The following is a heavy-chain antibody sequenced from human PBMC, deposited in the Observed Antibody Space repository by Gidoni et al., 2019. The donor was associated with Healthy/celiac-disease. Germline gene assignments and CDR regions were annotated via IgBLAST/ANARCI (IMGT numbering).Heavy chain of an antibody. CDR1: GVALSTRGVG. V-gene: IGHV2-5*01. J-gene: IGHJ4*02. CDR3: AHRRRDWGLYYFDY. D-gene: IGHD7-27*01. Sequence: QITLKESGPTLVKPTQNRTLTCTFSGVALSTRGVGVGWIRQPPGKALEWIALIYWNDDKRYSPSLKSRLTITKYTSKDQVVLTMTNMDPVDTATYYCAHRRRDWGLYYFDYWGPGTLVTVSS. CDR2: IYWNDDK.